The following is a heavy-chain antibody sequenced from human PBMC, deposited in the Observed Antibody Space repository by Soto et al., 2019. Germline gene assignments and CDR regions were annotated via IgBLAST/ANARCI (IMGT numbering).Heavy chain of an antibody. Sequence: SETLCVTCTVSGGSISSYYWSWIRQPPGKGLEWIGYIYYSGSTNYNPSLKSRVTISVDTSKNQFSLKLSSVTAADTAVYYCARDRGDFWSGNSYYYYMDVWGKGTTVTVSS. CDR3: ARDRGDFWSGNSYYYYMDV. J-gene: IGHJ6*03. D-gene: IGHD3-3*01. CDR1: GGSISSYY. CDR2: IYYSGST. V-gene: IGHV4-59*01.